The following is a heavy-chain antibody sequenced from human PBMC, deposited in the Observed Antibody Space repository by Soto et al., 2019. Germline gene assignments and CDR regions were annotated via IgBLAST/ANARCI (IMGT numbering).Heavy chain of an antibody. CDR3: AKDFGAWSDS. V-gene: IGHV3-30*18. D-gene: IGHD6-19*01. CDR1: GFAFSTYG. CDR2: ISYDGTDK. J-gene: IGHJ5*02. Sequence: DLVESGGGVVQPGRSLTISCVGSGFAFSTYGMHWVRQAPAKGLEWVALISYDGTDKYYADSMKGRFSISRDNSKQTLSLQMDSLRPEDTAVYYCAKDFGAWSDSWGQGTLVNVSS.